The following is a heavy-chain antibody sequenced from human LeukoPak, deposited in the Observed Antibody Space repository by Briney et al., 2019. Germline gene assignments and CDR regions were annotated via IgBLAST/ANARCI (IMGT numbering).Heavy chain of an antibody. D-gene: IGHD2-15*01. CDR2: ISAYNGNT. J-gene: IGHJ3*02. CDR3: ARGCSGGRCYSVDAFDI. V-gene: IGHV1-18*01. CDR1: GYTLTNYG. Sequence: GASVKVSCKASGYTLTNYGISWVRQAPGQGLEWMGWISAYNGNTNYAQKLQVRISMTTDTSTSTAYMELRSLRSDDTAAYYCARGCSGGRCYSVDAFDIWGQGTVVTVSS.